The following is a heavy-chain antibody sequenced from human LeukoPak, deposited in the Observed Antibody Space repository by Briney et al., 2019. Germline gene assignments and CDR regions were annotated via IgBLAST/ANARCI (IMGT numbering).Heavy chain of an antibody. V-gene: IGHV3-30-3*01. CDR3: ARVRVINSSLYHPLDF. Sequence: PGGSLRLSCAASGFTFSSYSMYWVRQAPGKGLEWVAIISYDGSDTYYADSVRGRFTISRDISKNTLYLQLTGLRAEDTAVYYCARVRVINSSLYHPLDFWGQGTLVTVSS. CDR1: GFTFSSYS. J-gene: IGHJ4*02. CDR2: ISYDGSDT. D-gene: IGHD2/OR15-2a*01.